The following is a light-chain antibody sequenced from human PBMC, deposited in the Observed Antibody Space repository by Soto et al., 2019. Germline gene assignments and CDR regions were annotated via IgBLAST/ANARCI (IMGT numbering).Light chain of an antibody. Sequence: EFVLKKSPGTLSLSPGARATLSCRASQTVRHNYLAWYQQKPGQAPRLLIYDASSRATGIPDRFSGGGSGTDFTLTISRLEPEDGAVYYCQQFSSYPLTVGEGTKVDI. CDR3: QQFSSYPLT. J-gene: IGKJ4*02. V-gene: IGKV3-20*01. CDR1: QTVRHNY. CDR2: DAS.